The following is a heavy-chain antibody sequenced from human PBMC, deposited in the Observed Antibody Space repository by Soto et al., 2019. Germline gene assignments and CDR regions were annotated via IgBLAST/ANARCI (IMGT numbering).Heavy chain of an antibody. Sequence: QVQLVESGGGVVQPGRSLRLSCAASGFTFSSYGLHWVRQAPGKGLEWAAVIWYDGSNKYYADSVKGRFTISRDNSKNTLYLQMNSLRAEYTAVYYCARDYYDILTGYMDWGQGTLVTVSS. J-gene: IGHJ4*02. CDR3: ARDYYDILTGYMD. CDR1: GFTFSSYG. D-gene: IGHD3-9*01. CDR2: IWYDGSNK. V-gene: IGHV3-33*01.